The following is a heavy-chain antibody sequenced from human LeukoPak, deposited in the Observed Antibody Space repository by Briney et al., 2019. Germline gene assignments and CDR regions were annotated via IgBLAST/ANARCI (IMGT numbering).Heavy chain of an antibody. CDR1: GYTFTCYY. Sequence: ASVKVSCKASGYTFTCYYMHWVRQAPGQGLEWMGWINPNSGGTNYAQKFQGRVTMTRDTSISTAHMELSRLRSDDTAVYYCARVRSSGLTNWFDPWGQGTLVTVSS. CDR2: INPNSGGT. V-gene: IGHV1-2*02. J-gene: IGHJ5*02. D-gene: IGHD6-19*01. CDR3: ARVRSSGLTNWFDP.